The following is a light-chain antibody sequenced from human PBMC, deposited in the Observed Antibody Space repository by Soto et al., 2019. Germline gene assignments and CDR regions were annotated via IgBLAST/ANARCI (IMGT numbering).Light chain of an antibody. CDR1: QSVSSN. Sequence: LTLSKSTLSLSPGERVSLSCRASQSVSSNLVWYQQKRGQAPRLLIYGASIRASGIPGRFSGTGSGTEFTLTISSLQSEDSAVYYCQQYNHWWTFGQGTKVDI. CDR2: GAS. CDR3: QQYNHWWT. J-gene: IGKJ1*01. V-gene: IGKV3-15*01.